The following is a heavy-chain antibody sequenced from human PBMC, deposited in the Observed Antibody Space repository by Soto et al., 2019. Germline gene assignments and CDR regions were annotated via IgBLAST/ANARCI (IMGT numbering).Heavy chain of an antibody. V-gene: IGHV1-69*13. Sequence: SVKVSCKASGGTFSSYAISWVRHAPGQGPEWMGGIIPIFGTANYAQKFQGRVTITADESTSTAYMELSSLRSEDTAVYYCARDGLTYYYEGSGPKEDVMDVWGKGTTVTVSS. J-gene: IGHJ6*04. CDR2: IIPIFGTA. D-gene: IGHD3-22*01. CDR1: GGTFSSYA. CDR3: ARDGLTYYYEGSGPKEDVMDV.